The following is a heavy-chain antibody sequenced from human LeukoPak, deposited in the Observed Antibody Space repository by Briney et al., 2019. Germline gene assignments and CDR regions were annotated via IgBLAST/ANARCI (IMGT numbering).Heavy chain of an antibody. CDR2: TYYRSKWYN. CDR3: ARDVSRDRYCSSTSCFYGMDV. CDR1: GDSVSSNSAA. D-gene: IGHD2-2*01. V-gene: IGHV6-1*01. Sequence: SQTLSLTCAISGDSVSSNSAAWNWIRQSPSRGLEWLGRTYYRSKWYNDYAVSVKSRITINPDTSKNQFSLQLNSVTPEDTAVYYCARDVSRDRYCSSTSCFYGMDVWGQGTTVTVSS. J-gene: IGHJ6*02.